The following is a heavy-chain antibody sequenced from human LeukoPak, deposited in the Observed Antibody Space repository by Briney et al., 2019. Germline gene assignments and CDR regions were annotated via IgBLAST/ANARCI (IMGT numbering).Heavy chain of an antibody. D-gene: IGHD1-26*01. CDR1: GFTFSSYS. CDR2: ISSSSGYI. J-gene: IGHJ4*02. V-gene: IGHV3-21*04. CDR3: VKDSPPRYSGSPPAY. Sequence: GGSLRLSCAASGFTFSSYSMNWVRQAPGKGLEWVSSISSSSGYIYYGDSVKGRFAISRDNAKNSLHLQMNSLRAADTAVYYCVKDSPPRYSGSPPAYWGQGTLVTVSS.